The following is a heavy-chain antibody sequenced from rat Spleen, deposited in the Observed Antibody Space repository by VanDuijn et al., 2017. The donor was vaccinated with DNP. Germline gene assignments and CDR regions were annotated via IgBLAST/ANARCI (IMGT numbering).Heavy chain of an antibody. CDR3: ARSLATVAPTGAMDA. D-gene: IGHD1-3*01. V-gene: IGHV2-34*01. Sequence: QVQLKESGPGLVQPSETLSLTCTVSGFSLSSYSVSWVRQPSGKGPEWMGRMWYDGDTAYNSPLKSRLSISRDTSKNQVFLKMNSVQTEDTAMYFCARSLATVAPTGAMDAWGQGTSVTVSS. CDR1: GFSLSSYS. J-gene: IGHJ4*01. CDR2: MWYDGDT.